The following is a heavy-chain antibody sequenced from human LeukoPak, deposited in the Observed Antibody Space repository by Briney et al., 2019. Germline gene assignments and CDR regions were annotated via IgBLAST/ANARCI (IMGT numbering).Heavy chain of an antibody. Sequence: GGSLRLSCAASGFTFSNYGMHWVRQAPGKGLGWVAFISYDGSNKYYADSVKGRFTISRDNSKNTLYLQMNSLRAEDTAVYCCAKEGRGFGESPEGWFDPWGQGTLVTVSS. CDR1: GFTFSNYG. J-gene: IGHJ5*02. CDR3: AKEGRGFGESPEGWFDP. V-gene: IGHV3-30*18. CDR2: ISYDGSNK. D-gene: IGHD3-10*01.